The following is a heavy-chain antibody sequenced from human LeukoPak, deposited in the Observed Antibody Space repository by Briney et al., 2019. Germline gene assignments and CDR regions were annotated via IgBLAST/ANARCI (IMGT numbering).Heavy chain of an antibody. CDR1: GFTFSHYS. CDR2: ISSSSSYI. J-gene: IGHJ4*02. Sequence: GGSLRLSCAASGFTFSHYSMNWVRQAPGKGLEWVSSISSSSSYIYYADSMKGRFTISRDNAKKSLYLQMNSLRAEDTALYYCAKDRTYSTIGEIDYWGQGTLVTVSS. CDR3: AKDRTYSTIGEIDY. D-gene: IGHD2/OR15-2a*01. V-gene: IGHV3-21*04.